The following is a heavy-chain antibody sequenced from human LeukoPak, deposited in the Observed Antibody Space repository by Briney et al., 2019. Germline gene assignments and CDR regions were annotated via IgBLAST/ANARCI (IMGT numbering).Heavy chain of an antibody. D-gene: IGHD3-10*01. J-gene: IGHJ5*02. CDR3: ARLFRGAEGNWFDP. Sequence: PSETLSLTCTVSGGSISSYYWSWIRQPAGKGLEWIGRIYTSGSTDYNPSLKSRVTMSVDTSRNQFSLKLSSVTAADTAVHDCARLFRGAEGNWFDPWGQGTLVTVSS. CDR2: IYTSGST. CDR1: GGSISSYY. V-gene: IGHV4-4*07.